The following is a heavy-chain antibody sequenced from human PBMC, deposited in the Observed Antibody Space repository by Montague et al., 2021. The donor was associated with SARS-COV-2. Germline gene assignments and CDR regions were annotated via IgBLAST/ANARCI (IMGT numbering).Heavy chain of an antibody. CDR1: GFTFSSYE. V-gene: IGHV3-48*03. CDR3: AREGRGEQWLVRAFDI. CDR2: MSSSGSTI. Sequence: SLRLSCAASGFTFSSYELNWVRQAPGKGLEWVSNMSSSGSTIYYADSVKGRFTISRDNAKNSLYLQMNSLRAEDTAVYYCAREGRGEQWLVRAFDIWGQGTVVTVSS. D-gene: IGHD6-19*01. J-gene: IGHJ3*02.